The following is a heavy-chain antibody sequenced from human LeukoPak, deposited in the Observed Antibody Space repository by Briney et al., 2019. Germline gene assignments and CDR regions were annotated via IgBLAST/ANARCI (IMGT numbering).Heavy chain of an antibody. J-gene: IGHJ4*02. CDR1: GFTVSSTY. CDR3: ARDSSAFPIHFDF. CDR2: IYSSGST. V-gene: IGHV3-53*01. D-gene: IGHD3-3*02. Sequence: PGGSLRLSCAASGFTVSSTYMSWVRQAPGQGLEWVSLIYSSGSTFYADSVQGRFTISRDNSKNTLYLQMNSLRAEDTAMYYCARDSSAFPIHFDFWGQGTLVTVSS.